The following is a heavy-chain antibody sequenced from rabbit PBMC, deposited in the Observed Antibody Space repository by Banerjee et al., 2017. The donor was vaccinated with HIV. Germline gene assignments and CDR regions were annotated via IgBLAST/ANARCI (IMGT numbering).Heavy chain of an antibody. D-gene: IGHD6-1*01. CDR2: IYAGSSDYT. CDR1: GFSFSSGYY. Sequence: QQQLEESGGGLVKPGGTLTLTCKASGFSFSSGYYMCWVRQAPGKGLEWIACIYAGSSDYTYYASWAKGRFTITRSTSLNTVTLQLNSLTAADTATYFCARAGATYAFGVNLWGPGTLVTVS. CDR3: ARAGATYAFGVNL. V-gene: IGHV1S43*01. J-gene: IGHJ4*01.